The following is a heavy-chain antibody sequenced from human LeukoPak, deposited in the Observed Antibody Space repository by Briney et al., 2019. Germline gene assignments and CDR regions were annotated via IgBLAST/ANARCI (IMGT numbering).Heavy chain of an antibody. CDR3: ARLLWFGDFDY. D-gene: IGHD3-10*01. J-gene: IGHJ4*02. V-gene: IGHV4-34*01. Sequence: PETLSLTCAVYGGSFSGYYWSWIRQPPGKGLEWIGEINHSGSTNYNPSLKSRVTISVDTSKNQFSLKLSSVTAADTAVYYCARLLWFGDFDYWGQGTLVTVSS. CDR1: GGSFSGYY. CDR2: INHSGST.